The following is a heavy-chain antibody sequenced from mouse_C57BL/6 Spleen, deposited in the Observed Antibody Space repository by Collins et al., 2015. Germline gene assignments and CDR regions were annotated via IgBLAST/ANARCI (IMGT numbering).Heavy chain of an antibody. J-gene: IGHJ4*01. D-gene: IGHD4-1*01. CDR1: GYTFTGYY. CDR2: INPNNGGT. V-gene: IGHV1-26*01. Sequence: EVQLQQSGPELVKPGASVKISCKASGYTFTGYYMNWVKQSHGKSLEWIGDINPNNGGTSYNQKFKGKATLTVDKSSSTAYMELRSLTSEDSAVYYCATGTWAMDYWGQGTSVTVSS. CDR3: ATGTWAMDY.